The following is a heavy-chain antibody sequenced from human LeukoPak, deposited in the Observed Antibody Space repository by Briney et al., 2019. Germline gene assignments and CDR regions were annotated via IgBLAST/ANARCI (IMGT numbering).Heavy chain of an antibody. V-gene: IGHV4-59*01. CDR3: ARVRKPGKAWPTAFDI. CDR1: GGSISSYY. D-gene: IGHD1-14*01. Sequence: SETLSLTCTVSGGSISSYYWSWIRQPPGKGLEWIGYIYYSGSTNYNPSLKSRVAISVDTSKNQFSLKLSSVTAADTAVYYCARVRKPGKAWPTAFDIWGQGAMVTVSS. J-gene: IGHJ3*02. CDR2: IYYSGST.